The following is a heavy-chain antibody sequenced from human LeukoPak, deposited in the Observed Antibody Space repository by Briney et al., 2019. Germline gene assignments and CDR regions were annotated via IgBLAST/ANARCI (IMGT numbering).Heavy chain of an antibody. V-gene: IGHV1-69*05. CDR2: IIPIFGTT. CDR1: GGTFSSYA. Sequence: ASVKVSCKASGGTFSSYAISWVRQAPGQGLEWMGGIIPIFGTTNYAQKFQGRVTITTDESTSAAYMELSSLRSEDTAVYYCARDGEQGAFAIWGQGTMVTVSS. J-gene: IGHJ3*02. CDR3: ARDGEQGAFAI. D-gene: IGHD3-10*01.